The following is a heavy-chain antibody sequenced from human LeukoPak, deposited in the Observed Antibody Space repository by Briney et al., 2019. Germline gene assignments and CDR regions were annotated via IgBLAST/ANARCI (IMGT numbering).Heavy chain of an antibody. D-gene: IGHD2-2*01. V-gene: IGHV4-4*07. CDR1: GGSISSYY. J-gene: IGHJ5*02. Sequence: PSETLSLTCTVSGGSISSYYWSWIRQPAGKGLEWIGRIYTSGSTNYNPSLKSRVTMSVDTSKNQFSLKLSSVTAADTAVYYCARERGYCSSTSCYFAVFWFDPWGQGTLVTVSS. CDR3: ARERGYCSSTSCYFAVFWFDP. CDR2: IYTSGST.